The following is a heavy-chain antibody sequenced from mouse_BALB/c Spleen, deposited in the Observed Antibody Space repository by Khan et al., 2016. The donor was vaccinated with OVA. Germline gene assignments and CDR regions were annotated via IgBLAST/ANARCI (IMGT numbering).Heavy chain of an antibody. D-gene: IGHD2-14*01. CDR1: SYTFTSYT. CDR2: INPSNGYT. J-gene: IGHJ3*01. Sequence: VQLQESGAELARPGASVKMSCKASSYTFTSYTIHWIKERPGQGLEWIGYINPSNGYTNYNQKFKDKATLTTDKSSTTAYLQLSSLTSDDSAVYNCVRDGAYHRNDGWFAYWGQGTLVTVSA. CDR3: VRDGAYHRNDGWFAY. V-gene: IGHV1-4*01.